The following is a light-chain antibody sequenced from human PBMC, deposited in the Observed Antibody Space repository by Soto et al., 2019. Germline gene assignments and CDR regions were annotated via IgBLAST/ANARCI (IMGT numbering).Light chain of an antibody. J-gene: IGKJ3*01. Sequence: IHITQSPSTLCVSVGDRFSITCRASHTISSWLAWYQQKPGKAPKLLIYKASTLKSGVPSRFSGSGSGTDFTLTISRLEPEDFAVYYCQQYGSSGTFGPGTKVDIK. CDR3: QQYGSSGT. CDR2: KAS. V-gene: IGKV1-5*03. CDR1: HTISSW.